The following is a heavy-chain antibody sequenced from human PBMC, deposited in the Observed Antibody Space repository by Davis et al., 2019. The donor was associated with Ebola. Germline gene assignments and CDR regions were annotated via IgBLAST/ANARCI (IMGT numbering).Heavy chain of an antibody. J-gene: IGHJ3*01. D-gene: IGHD2-15*01. V-gene: IGHV3-30*18. CDR3: AKEALHSGGTFDV. CDR1: GFTFSSFA. Sequence: PGGSLRLSCAASGFTFSSFAMHWVRQAPDEGLEWVAVISYDGSNKYYADSVKGRFTISRDTSNNTLNLQMNSLRVEDTALYYCAKEALHSGGTFDVWGQGTMVTVSS. CDR2: ISYDGSNK.